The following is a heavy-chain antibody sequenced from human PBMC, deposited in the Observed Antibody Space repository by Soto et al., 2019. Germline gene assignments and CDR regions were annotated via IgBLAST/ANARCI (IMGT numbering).Heavy chain of an antibody. CDR2: ISSSSSYI. CDR1: GFTFSSYS. CDR3: ARVASSGFDY. Sequence: EVQLVESGGGLVKPGGSLRLSCAASGFTFSSYSMNWVRQAPGKGLEWVSSISSSSSYIYYADSVKGRFTISRDNAKNSLYLQMNSLRVEDTAVYYCARVASSGFDYWGQGTLVTVSS. D-gene: IGHD6-19*01. V-gene: IGHV3-21*01. J-gene: IGHJ4*02.